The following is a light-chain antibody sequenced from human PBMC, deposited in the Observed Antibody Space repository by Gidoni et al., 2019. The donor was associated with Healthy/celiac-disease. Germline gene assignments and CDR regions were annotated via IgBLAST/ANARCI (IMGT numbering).Light chain of an antibody. J-gene: IGKJ5*01. CDR3: QQYGSSPT. CDR2: GAS. CDR1: QSVSSSY. V-gene: IGKV3-20*01. Sequence: EIVLTQSPGTLSLSPGERATLSCRASQSVSSSYLAWYQQKPGQAPRLLSYGASSRATGIPDRFSSSGSGTDFTLTISRLEPEDFAVYYCQQYGSSPTFGQGTRLEIK.